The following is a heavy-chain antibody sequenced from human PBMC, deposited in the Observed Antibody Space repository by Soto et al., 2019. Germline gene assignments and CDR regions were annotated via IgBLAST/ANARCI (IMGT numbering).Heavy chain of an antibody. CDR2: INPNSGGT. CDR3: AKMTTRRFDY. V-gene: IGHV1-2*02. Sequence: ASVKVSCKASGYTFTGYYMHWVRQAPGQGLEWMGWINPNSGGTNYAQKFQGRVTMTRDTSISTAYMELNSLRAEDTAVYYCAKMTTRRFDYWGQGTLVTVSS. CDR1: GYTFTGYY. J-gene: IGHJ4*02. D-gene: IGHD4-17*01.